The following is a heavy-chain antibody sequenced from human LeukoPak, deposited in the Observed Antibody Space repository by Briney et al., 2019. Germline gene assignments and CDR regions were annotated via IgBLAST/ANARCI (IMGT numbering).Heavy chain of an antibody. CDR1: GYTLTELS. D-gene: IGHD3-22*01. CDR3: ARGAIPAGWWGYDSSGYQIDY. J-gene: IGHJ4*02. Sequence: ASVKVSCKVSGYTLTELSMHWVRQAPGKGLEWMGGFDPEDGETIYAQKFQGRVTITRDTSASTAYMELSSLRSEDTAVYYCARGAIPAGWWGYDSSGYQIDYWGQGTLVTVSS. V-gene: IGHV1-24*01. CDR2: FDPEDGET.